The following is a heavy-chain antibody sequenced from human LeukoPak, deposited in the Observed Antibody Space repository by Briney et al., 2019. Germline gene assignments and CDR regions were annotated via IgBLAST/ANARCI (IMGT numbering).Heavy chain of an antibody. CDR3: AKDLGWELPAEAY. D-gene: IGHD1-26*01. Sequence: GGSLRLSCVASRFTFKSYVMNWVRQAPGKGLEWLATIYGSGVSISYADSVKGRFTISRDNSNNTLYLQMNSLRAEDTAMYYCAKDLGWELPAEAYWGQGILVTVSS. CDR2: IYGSGVSI. CDR1: RFTFKSYV. J-gene: IGHJ4*02. V-gene: IGHV3-23*01.